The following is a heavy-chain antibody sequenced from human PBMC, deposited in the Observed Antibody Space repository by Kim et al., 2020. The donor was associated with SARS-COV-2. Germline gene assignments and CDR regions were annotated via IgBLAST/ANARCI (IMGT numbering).Heavy chain of an antibody. D-gene: IGHD6-19*01. V-gene: IGHV4-39*01. CDR3: ARRREQWLDPIFDY. Sequence: NPSLRGRVTMAVDTSKNQFSLKLNSVTAPDTAMYYCARRREQWLDPIFDYWGQGSLVTVSS. J-gene: IGHJ4*02.